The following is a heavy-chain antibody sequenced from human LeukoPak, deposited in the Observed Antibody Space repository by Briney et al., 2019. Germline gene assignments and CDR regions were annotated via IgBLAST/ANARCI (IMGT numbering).Heavy chain of an antibody. CDR1: GFTFRTYA. CDR3: AKDGKFGGGSPGDCFDI. Sequence: GGSLRLSCAGAGFTFRTYAMNWVHQAPGKGLEWVSVISGSADTTKYADSVKGRFTISRDNSKNMLYLQMDRLRAEDTALYYCAKDGKFGGGSPGDCFDIWGQGTMVTVSS. J-gene: IGHJ3*02. V-gene: IGHV3-23*01. CDR2: ISGSADTT. D-gene: IGHD2-21*01.